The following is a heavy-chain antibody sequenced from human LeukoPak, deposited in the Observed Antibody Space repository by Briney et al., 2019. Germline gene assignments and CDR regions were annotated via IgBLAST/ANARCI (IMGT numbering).Heavy chain of an antibody. V-gene: IGHV4-59*08. Sequence: SETLSLTCTVSGGSISSYYWSWIRQPPGKGLEWIGYIYYSGSTNYNPSLKSRVTISVDTSKNQFSLKLSSVTAADTAVYYCARHGGAYSSSWYGWFDPWGQGTLVTVSS. CDR3: ARHGGAYSSSWYGWFDP. CDR2: IYYSGST. J-gene: IGHJ5*02. CDR1: GGSISSYY. D-gene: IGHD6-13*01.